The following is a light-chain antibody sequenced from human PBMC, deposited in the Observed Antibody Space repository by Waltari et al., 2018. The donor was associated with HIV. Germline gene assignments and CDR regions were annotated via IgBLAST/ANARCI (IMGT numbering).Light chain of an antibody. CDR2: ERN. J-gene: IGLJ2*01. Sequence: QSVLTQPPSVSAAPGQKVTISCSGSSSNIANNFVSWYQQLPGTAPKLLIYERNRRPSGIPDRCSGSKSGTSATLGITGLQTGDEADYYCGTWDSSLSAVVFGGGTKLTVL. CDR3: GTWDSSLSAVV. CDR1: SSNIANNF. V-gene: IGLV1-51*02.